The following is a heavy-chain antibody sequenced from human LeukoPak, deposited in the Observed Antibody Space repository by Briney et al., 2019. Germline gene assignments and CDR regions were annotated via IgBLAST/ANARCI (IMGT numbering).Heavy chain of an antibody. CDR3: AREAGSDFDY. V-gene: IGHV3-21*01. Sequence: GGSLRLSCAASGFTFSSYSMNWVRQAPGKGLEWVSSISSSSSYIYYADSVKGRFTISRDNTNNSLYLQMNSLRAENTDVYYCAREAGSDFDYWGQGTLVTVSS. CDR2: ISSSSSYI. J-gene: IGHJ4*02. D-gene: IGHD6-25*01. CDR1: GFTFSSYS.